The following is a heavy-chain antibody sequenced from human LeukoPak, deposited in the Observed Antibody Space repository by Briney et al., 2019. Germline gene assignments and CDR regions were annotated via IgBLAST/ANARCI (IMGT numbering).Heavy chain of an antibody. Sequence: SETLSLTCTVSGGSISSYYWSWIRQPPGKGLEWIGYIYYSGSTNYNPSLKSRVTISVDTSKNQFSLKLTSVTAADTAVYYCARYNILTASDYWGQGILVTVSS. D-gene: IGHD3-9*01. CDR3: ARYNILTASDY. J-gene: IGHJ4*02. V-gene: IGHV4-59*01. CDR1: GGSISSYY. CDR2: IYYSGST.